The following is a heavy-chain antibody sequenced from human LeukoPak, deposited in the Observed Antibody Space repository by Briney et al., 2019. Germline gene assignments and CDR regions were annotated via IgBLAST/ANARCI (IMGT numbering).Heavy chain of an antibody. CDR3: ARDRGDIVLMVYASEGFDY. CDR2: IHIYRGNT. Sequence: ASVKVSCKASGYSSTNYGISWVRQAPGQGLEWMGWIHIYRGNTNYAQKFQGRVTMTTDTSTSTVYMEVRGLRSDDTAMYYCARDRGDIVLMVYASEGFDYWGQGTLVTVSS. V-gene: IGHV1-18*01. CDR1: GYSSTNYG. J-gene: IGHJ4*02. D-gene: IGHD2-8*01.